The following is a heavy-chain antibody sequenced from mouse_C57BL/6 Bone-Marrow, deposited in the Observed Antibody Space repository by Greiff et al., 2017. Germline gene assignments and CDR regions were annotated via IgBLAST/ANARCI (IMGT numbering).Heavy chain of an antibody. J-gene: IGHJ3*01. V-gene: IGHV14-3*01. D-gene: IGHD1-1*01. CDR2: IDPANGNT. CDR3: ARGDYSGSSYFAY. Sequence: VQLQQSVAELVRPGASVKLSCTASGFNIKNTYMHWVKQRPEQGLEWIGRIDPANGNTKYAPKFQGKATLTADTSSNTAYLQLGSLTSEDTAIYYSARGDYSGSSYFAYWGQGTLVTVSA. CDR1: GFNIKNTY.